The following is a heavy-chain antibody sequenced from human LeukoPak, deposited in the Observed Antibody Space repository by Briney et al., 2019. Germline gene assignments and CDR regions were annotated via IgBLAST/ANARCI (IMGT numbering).Heavy chain of an antibody. D-gene: IGHD6-13*01. CDR1: GFTFSSYA. Sequence: PGGSLRLSCAASGFTFSSYAMSWVRQAPGKGLEWVSAISGSGGSTYYGDTVKGRFTISRDNSKNTLYLQMNSLRVEDTAVYYCAKGILPSSSWFDPWGQGTLVTVSS. CDR3: AKGILPSSSWFDP. J-gene: IGHJ5*02. V-gene: IGHV3-23*01. CDR2: ISGSGGST.